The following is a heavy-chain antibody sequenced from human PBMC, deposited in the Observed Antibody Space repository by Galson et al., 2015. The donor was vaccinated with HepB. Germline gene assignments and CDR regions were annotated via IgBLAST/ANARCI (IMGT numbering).Heavy chain of an antibody. CDR1: GFTFSNFA. Sequence: SLRLSCAASGFTFSNFAMHWVRQAPGKGLEYVSAIRNNGERTYYTDSVKGRFTISRDNSKNTLYLQMNSLRAEDTAVYYCAREMATRNAFDIWGQGTMVTVSS. D-gene: IGHD5-24*01. V-gene: IGHV3-64*04. CDR3: AREMATRNAFDI. CDR2: IRNNGERT. J-gene: IGHJ3*02.